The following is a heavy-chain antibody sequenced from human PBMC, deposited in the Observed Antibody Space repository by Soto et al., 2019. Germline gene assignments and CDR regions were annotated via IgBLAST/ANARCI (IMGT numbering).Heavy chain of an antibody. J-gene: IGHJ4*02. V-gene: IGHV1-3*01. D-gene: IGHD2-21*01. CDR3: SRSIVVITDIYN. CDR1: GYTFTSYD. Sequence: ASVKVSCKASGYTFTSYDINWVRQAPGQRLEWMGWINAGNGNTKYSQKFQGRVTITRDTSASTAYMELSSLRSEDTAVYYFSRSIVVITDIYNWGQEYLLTISS. CDR2: INAGNGNT.